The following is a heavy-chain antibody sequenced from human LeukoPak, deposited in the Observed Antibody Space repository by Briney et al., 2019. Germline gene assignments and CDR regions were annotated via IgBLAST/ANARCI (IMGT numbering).Heavy chain of an antibody. J-gene: IGHJ4*02. V-gene: IGHV1-69*04. D-gene: IGHD6-19*01. CDR2: IIPILGIA. Sequence: SVKVSCKASGGTFSSYAISWVRQAPGQGLEWMGRIIPILGIANYAQKFQGRVTITADKSTSTAYMELSSLRSEDTAVYYCARARIAVAKGDYFDYWGQGTLFTVSS. CDR1: GGTFSSYA. CDR3: ARARIAVAKGDYFDY.